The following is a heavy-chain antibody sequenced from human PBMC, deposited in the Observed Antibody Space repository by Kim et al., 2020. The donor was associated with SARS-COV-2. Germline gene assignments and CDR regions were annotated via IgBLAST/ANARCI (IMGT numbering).Heavy chain of an antibody. Sequence: SETLSLTCTVSGGSISSSSYYWGWIRQPPGKGLEWIGSSYYSGSTYYNPSLKSRVTISVDTSKNQFSLKLSSVTAADTAVYYCARTQSVLLWFGESSPFDYWGQGTLVTVSS. D-gene: IGHD3-10*01. CDR1: GGSISSSSYY. CDR3: ARTQSVLLWFGESSPFDY. CDR2: SYYSGST. J-gene: IGHJ4*02. V-gene: IGHV4-39*01.